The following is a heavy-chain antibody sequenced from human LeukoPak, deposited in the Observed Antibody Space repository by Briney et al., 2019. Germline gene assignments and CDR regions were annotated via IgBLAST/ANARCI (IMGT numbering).Heavy chain of an antibody. CDR1: GFTFNNAW. Sequence: GGSLRLSCAASGFTFNNAWMNWVSQAPGKGLEWVGRIKSKNVGGTTDYAAPVKGRFTISRDDSKNTVYLQMNSLKIEDTAVYYCTSHAAFDPWGQGTLVTVSS. J-gene: IGHJ5*02. CDR2: IKSKNVGGTT. CDR3: TSHAAFDP. V-gene: IGHV3-15*01.